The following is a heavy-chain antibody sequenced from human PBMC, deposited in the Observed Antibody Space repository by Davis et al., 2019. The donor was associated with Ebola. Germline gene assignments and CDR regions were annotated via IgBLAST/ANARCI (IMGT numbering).Heavy chain of an antibody. D-gene: IGHD7-27*01. CDR1: GGSISSYY. V-gene: IGHV4-59*01. CDR3: ARVGNWGKYFDY. J-gene: IGHJ4*02. Sequence: PGGSLRLSCTVSGGSISSYYWSWIRQPPGKGLEWIGYIYYSGSTNYNPSLKSRVTISVDTSKNQFSLKLSSVTAADTAVYYCARVGNWGKYFDYWGQGTLVTVSS. CDR2: IYYSGST.